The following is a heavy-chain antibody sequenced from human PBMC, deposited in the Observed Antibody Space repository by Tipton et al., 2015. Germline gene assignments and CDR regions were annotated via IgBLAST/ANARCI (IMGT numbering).Heavy chain of an antibody. CDR2: IYYSGST. CDR3: ARVDILLSQGGMDV. Sequence: TLSLTCNVSGDAISSHYWSWIRQPPGKGLEWIGNIYYSGSTKYNPSLKNRVTISIDTSKNQFSLELNSVTAADTAVYYCARVDILLSQGGMDVWGQGTTVTVSS. V-gene: IGHV4-59*08. CDR1: GDAISSHY. J-gene: IGHJ6*02. D-gene: IGHD3-10*01.